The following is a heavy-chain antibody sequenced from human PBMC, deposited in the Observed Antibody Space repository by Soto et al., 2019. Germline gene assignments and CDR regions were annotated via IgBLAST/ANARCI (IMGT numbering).Heavy chain of an antibody. CDR1: GGSFSGYY. Sequence: PSETLSLTCAVYGGSFSGYYWSWIRQPPGKGLEWIGEINHSGSTNYNPSLRSRVTISVDTSKNQLSLKLTPVTGADTAVYYCVRPDLSRSDYRGQGILVTVSS. J-gene: IGHJ4*02. CDR2: INHSGST. V-gene: IGHV4-34*01. CDR3: VRPDLSRSDY. D-gene: IGHD3-3*01.